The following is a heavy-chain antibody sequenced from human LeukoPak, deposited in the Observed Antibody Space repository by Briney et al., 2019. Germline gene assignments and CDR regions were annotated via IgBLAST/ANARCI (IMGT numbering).Heavy chain of an antibody. D-gene: IGHD4-17*01. CDR1: GFTFSNYG. CDR2: ISGSGGST. Sequence: PGGSLRLSYAASGFTFSNYGMTWVRLAPGKGLEWVSVISGSGGSTYYADSVKGRLTTSRDNSKNTLYLQMNSLTAEGTAAYYSTKVSHASVNTPPDYFDYWGQGTLVTVSS. V-gene: IGHV3-23*01. CDR3: TKVSHASVNTPPDYFDY. J-gene: IGHJ4*02.